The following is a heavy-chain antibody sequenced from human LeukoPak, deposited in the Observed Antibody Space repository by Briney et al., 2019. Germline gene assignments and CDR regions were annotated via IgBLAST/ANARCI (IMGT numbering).Heavy chain of an antibody. Sequence: GASVKVSCKASGYTFTGYYMHWVRQAPGQGLERMGWISAYNGNTNYAQKLQGRVTMTTDTSTSTAYMELRSLRSDDTAVYYCARQSYSSGWYYFDYWGQGTLVAVSS. V-gene: IGHV1-18*04. CDR2: ISAYNGNT. D-gene: IGHD6-19*01. CDR3: ARQSYSSGWYYFDY. J-gene: IGHJ4*02. CDR1: GYTFTGYY.